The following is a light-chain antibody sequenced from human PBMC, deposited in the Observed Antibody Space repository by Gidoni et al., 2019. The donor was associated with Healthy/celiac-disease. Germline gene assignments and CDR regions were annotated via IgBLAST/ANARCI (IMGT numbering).Light chain of an antibody. CDR1: QSISSY. CDR3: QQSYSTPSDT. CDR2: AAS. J-gene: IGKJ2*01. Sequence: DIQLTQSPSSLSASVGDRVTITCRASQSISSYLNWYQQKPGKAPKFLIYAASSLQSGVPSRFSGSGSGTDFTLTISSLQPEDFATYYCQQSYSTPSDTFGQGTKLEIK. V-gene: IGKV1-39*01.